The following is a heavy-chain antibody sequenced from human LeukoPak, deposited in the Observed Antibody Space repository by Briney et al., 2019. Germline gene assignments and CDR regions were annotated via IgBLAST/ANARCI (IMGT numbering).Heavy chain of an antibody. J-gene: IGHJ4*02. D-gene: IGHD2-21*02. V-gene: IGHV3-15*01. CDR1: GFTFSHAW. CDR3: TTDHIVVVTAIDDY. CDR2: IKSKTDGGTT. Sequence: GGSLRLSCAASGFTFSHAWMSWVRQAPGKGLEWVGRIKSKTDGGTTDYAAPVKGRFTISREDSTNTLNLQMNSLKTEDTAMYYCTTDHIVVVTAIDDYWGQGTLVTVSS.